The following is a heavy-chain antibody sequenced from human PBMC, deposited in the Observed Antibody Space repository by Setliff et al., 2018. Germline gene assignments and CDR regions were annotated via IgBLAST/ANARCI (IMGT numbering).Heavy chain of an antibody. D-gene: IGHD3-22*01. V-gene: IGHV1-2*04. CDR3: ARRRYYYDSSGYRWGGFYFDY. J-gene: IGHJ4*02. CDR1: GYTFTGYY. CDR2: INPNSGST. Sequence: RASVKVSCKASGYTFTGYYMHWVRQAPGQGLEWMGWINPNSGSTNYAQKFQGWVTMTRDTSISTAYMDLSRLRSDDTAVYYCARRRYYYDSSGYRWGGFYFDYWGQGTLVTVSS.